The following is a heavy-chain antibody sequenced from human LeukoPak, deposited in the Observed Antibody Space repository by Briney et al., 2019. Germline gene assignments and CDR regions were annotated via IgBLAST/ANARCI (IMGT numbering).Heavy chain of an antibody. D-gene: IGHD5/OR15-5a*01. CDR1: GFTFSSYA. CDR2: VNYSGST. V-gene: IGHV4-34*08. CDR3: ATNPPATVSTIADPS. Sequence: GPLRLSCAASGFTFSSYAMSWVRQPPGKGLEWIGEVNYSGSTNYNPSLKSRITISVDTSKNQFSLKLTSVTAADTAVYYCATNPPATVSTIADPSWGQGTLVTVSS. J-gene: IGHJ4*02.